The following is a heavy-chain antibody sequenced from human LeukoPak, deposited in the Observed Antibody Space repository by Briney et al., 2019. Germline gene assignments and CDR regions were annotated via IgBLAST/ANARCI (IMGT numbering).Heavy chain of an antibody. CDR3: ARVRYDFWSGYYG. D-gene: IGHD3-3*01. CDR2: MNPNSGNT. CDR1: GYTFTSYD. Sequence: ASVKVSCKASGYTFTSYDINWVRQATGQGLEWMRWMNPNSGNTGYAQKFQGRVTMTRNTSISTAYMELSSLRSEDTAVYYCARVRYDFWSGYYGWGQGTLVTVSS. J-gene: IGHJ4*02. V-gene: IGHV1-8*01.